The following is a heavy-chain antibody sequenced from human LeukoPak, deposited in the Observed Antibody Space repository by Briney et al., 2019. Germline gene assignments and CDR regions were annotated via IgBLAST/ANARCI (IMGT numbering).Heavy chain of an antibody. CDR3: AISSSYNYFDY. V-gene: IGHV3-48*01. Sequence: PGGSLRLSCTASGFSFSIYNINWVRQAPGKGLEWVSYISRWSTTIYYADSLKGRFTLSRDNAKNSLYLEMNSLSAEDTAVYYCAISSSYNYFDYWGQGTLVTVSS. D-gene: IGHD2-15*01. J-gene: IGHJ4*02. CDR2: ISRWSTTI. CDR1: GFSFSIYN.